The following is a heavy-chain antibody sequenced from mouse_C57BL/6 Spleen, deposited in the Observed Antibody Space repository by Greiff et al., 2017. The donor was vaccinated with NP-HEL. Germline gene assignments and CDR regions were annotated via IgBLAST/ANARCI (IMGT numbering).Heavy chain of an antibody. J-gene: IGHJ4*01. Sequence: EVQLQQSGPELVKPGASVKMSCKASGYTFTDYNMHWVKQSHGKSLEWIGYINPNNGGTSYNQKFKGKATLTVNKSSSTAYMELRSLTSEDSAVYYCARRIYYYGSSYDYAMDYWGQGTSVTVSS. V-gene: IGHV1-22*01. CDR2: INPNNGGT. CDR3: ARRIYYYGSSYDYAMDY. D-gene: IGHD1-1*01. CDR1: GYTFTDYN.